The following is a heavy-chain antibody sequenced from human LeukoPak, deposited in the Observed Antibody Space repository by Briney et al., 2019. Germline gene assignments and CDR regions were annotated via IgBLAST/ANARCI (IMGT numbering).Heavy chain of an antibody. D-gene: IGHD2-2*01. V-gene: IGHV3-23*01. CDR1: GFTFSSCA. CDR2: ISGSGGST. CDR3: ARDSSCSSTSCYEDYYYYMDV. Sequence: GGSLRLSCAAPGFTFSSCAMSWVRQAPGKGLEWVSAISGSGGSTYYADSVKGRFTISRDNAKNSLYLQMNSLRAEDTAVYYCARDSSCSSTSCYEDYYYYMDVWGKGTTVTVSS. J-gene: IGHJ6*03.